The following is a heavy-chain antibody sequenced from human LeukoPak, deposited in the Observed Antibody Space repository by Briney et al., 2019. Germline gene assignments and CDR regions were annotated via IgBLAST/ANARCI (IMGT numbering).Heavy chain of an antibody. D-gene: IGHD6-19*01. CDR1: GYTLTELS. CDR2: FDPEDGET. CDR3: ATDPSSGWYLDY. J-gene: IGHJ4*02. V-gene: IGHV1-24*01. Sequence: ASVKVSCKASGYTLTELSMHWVRQAPGKGLEWMGGFDPEDGETIYAQKFQGRVTMTEDTSTDTAYMELSSPRSEDTAVYYCATDPSSGWYLDYWGQGTLVTVSS.